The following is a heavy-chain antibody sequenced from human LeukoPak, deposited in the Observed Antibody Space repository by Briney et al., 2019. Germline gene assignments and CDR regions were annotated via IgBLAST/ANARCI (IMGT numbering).Heavy chain of an antibody. V-gene: IGHV3-23*01. CDR3: ARIQCSGGSCYYYYYGMDV. Sequence: GALRLSCAASGFTFITYGMTWVRQAPGKGLEWVSTISGSGGSTYYADSVKGRFTISRDNSKNTLYVQMNSLRAEDTAVYYCARIQCSGGSCYYYYYGMDVWGQGTTVTVSS. CDR1: GFTFITYG. J-gene: IGHJ6*02. D-gene: IGHD2-15*01. CDR2: ISGSGGST.